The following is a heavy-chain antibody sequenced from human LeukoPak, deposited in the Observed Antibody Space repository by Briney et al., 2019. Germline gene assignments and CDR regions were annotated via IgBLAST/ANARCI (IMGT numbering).Heavy chain of an antibody. CDR2: ISYDGSNK. V-gene: IGHV3-30*18. CDR3: AKDRAPALRRTTAHYYYYYYGMDV. J-gene: IGHJ6*02. D-gene: IGHD1-1*01. Sequence: PGGSLRLSCAASGFTFSSYGMHWVRQAPGKGLEWVAVISYDGSNKYYADSVKGRFTISRDNSKNTLYLQMNSLRAEDTAVYYCAKDRAPALRRTTAHYYYYYYGMDVWGQGTTVTVSS. CDR1: GFTFSSYG.